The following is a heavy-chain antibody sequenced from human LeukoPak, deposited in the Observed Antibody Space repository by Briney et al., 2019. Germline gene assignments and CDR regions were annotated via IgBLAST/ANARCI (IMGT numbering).Heavy chain of an antibody. CDR2: ISSSSNTI. CDR1: GFTFSSYS. J-gene: IGHJ4*02. V-gene: IGHV3-48*04. CDR3: ARAATTYYYDTSGYY. D-gene: IGHD3-22*01. Sequence: GGSLRLPCAASGFTFSSYSMNWVRQAPGKGLEWVSYISSSSNTIYYADSVRGRFTISGDNAKNSLYLQMNSLRAEDTAVYYCARAATTYYYDTSGYYWGQGTLVTVSS.